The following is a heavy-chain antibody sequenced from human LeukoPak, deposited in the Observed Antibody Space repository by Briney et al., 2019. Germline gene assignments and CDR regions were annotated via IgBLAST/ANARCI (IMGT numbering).Heavy chain of an antibody. J-gene: IGHJ4*02. CDR3: ARPRGYSYGGGFDY. Sequence: GGSLRLSCAASGFTFSSYAMGWVRQAPGKGLELVSVISGSGGSTYYADSVKGRFTISRDNSKNTLYLQMNSLRAEDTATYYCARPRGYSYGGGFDYWGQGTLVTVSS. CDR2: ISGSGGST. CDR1: GFTFSSYA. D-gene: IGHD5-18*01. V-gene: IGHV3-23*01.